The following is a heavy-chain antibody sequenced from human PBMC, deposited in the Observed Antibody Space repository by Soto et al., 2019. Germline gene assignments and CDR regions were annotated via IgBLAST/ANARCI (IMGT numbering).Heavy chain of an antibody. CDR2: INPSGGST. Sequence: GASVKVSCKASGYTFTSYYMHWVRHAPGQGLEWMGIINPSGGSTSYAQKFQGRVTMTRDTSTSTVYMELSSLRSEDTAVYYCARDRYYYDSSGSEAFDIWGQGTMVTVSS. D-gene: IGHD3-22*01. J-gene: IGHJ3*02. CDR3: ARDRYYYDSSGSEAFDI. V-gene: IGHV1-46*01. CDR1: GYTFTSYY.